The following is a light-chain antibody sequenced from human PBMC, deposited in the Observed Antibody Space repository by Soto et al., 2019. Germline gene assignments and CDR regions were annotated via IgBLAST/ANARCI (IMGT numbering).Light chain of an antibody. J-gene: IGLJ3*02. CDR1: RSDIGLYNY. CDR3: SSYTNTAALAV. CDR2: EVT. Sequence: QSVLTQPASVSGSPGQSITISCAGTRSDIGLYNYVSWYHQPPGEAPKLLIYEVTNRPSGISHRFSGSKAGNTASLTISGLQGEHEGDYYCSSYTNTAALAVFGGGTQLTVL. V-gene: IGLV2-14*01.